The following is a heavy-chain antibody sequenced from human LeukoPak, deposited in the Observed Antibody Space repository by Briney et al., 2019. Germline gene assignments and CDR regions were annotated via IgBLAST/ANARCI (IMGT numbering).Heavy chain of an antibody. V-gene: IGHV3-74*01. Sequence: TGGSLRLSCAASGFPFSNYWMHWVRQAPGKGLVWVSRVNSDGSTTNYADSVKGRFTISRGNAENTLYMRMNSLRPEDTAVYYCARGYYSSSRFDSWGQGTLVTVSS. CDR2: VNSDGSTT. D-gene: IGHD6-13*01. J-gene: IGHJ4*02. CDR3: ARGYYSSSRFDS. CDR1: GFPFSNYW.